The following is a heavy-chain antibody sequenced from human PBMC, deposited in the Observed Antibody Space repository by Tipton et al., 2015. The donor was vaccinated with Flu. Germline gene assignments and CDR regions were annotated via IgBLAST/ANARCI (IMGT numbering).Heavy chain of an antibody. Sequence: SLRLSCAASGFTFDNYTMHWVRQAPGKGLEWVSVITCDGVKTYYADSGKGRFTISRDNSKNSLYLQMNSLRAEDTALYYCAKAPYESSGLGLAWSQGTLVTVSP. CDR3: AKAPYESSGLGLA. J-gene: IGHJ4*02. V-gene: IGHV3-43*01. CDR2: ITCDGVKT. CDR1: GFTFDNYT. D-gene: IGHD3-22*01.